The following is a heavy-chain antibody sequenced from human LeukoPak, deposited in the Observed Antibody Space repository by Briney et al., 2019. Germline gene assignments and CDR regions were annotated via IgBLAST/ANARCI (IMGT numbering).Heavy chain of an antibody. CDR3: TRGVCSSTSCYDDY. J-gene: IGHJ4*02. CDR2: IRSKAFGGTP. Sequence: GGSLRLSCTASGFTFGDCAMSWVRQAPGKGLKWVGFIRSKAFGGTPENAASVEGRFIISRDDSKSIAYLQMNSLKTEDSAVYYCTRGVCSSTSCYDDYWGRGTRVTVSS. D-gene: IGHD2-2*01. CDR1: GFTFGDCA. V-gene: IGHV3-49*04.